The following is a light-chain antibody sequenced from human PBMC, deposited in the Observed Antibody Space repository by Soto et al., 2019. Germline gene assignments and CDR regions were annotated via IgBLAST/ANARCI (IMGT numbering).Light chain of an antibody. CDR3: HQYGNGAYT. J-gene: IGKJ2*01. V-gene: IGKV3-20*01. Sequence: EIVLPQSPRTLSVYQGEGATLPCRASESDTNNTLAGFQQKPGQAPRRLIHAASTRAVGIPVRLSSGGSGTDFSPAISRLPHEDFAVYYCHQYGNGAYTFGQGTKVDNK. CDR2: AAS. CDR1: ESDTNNT.